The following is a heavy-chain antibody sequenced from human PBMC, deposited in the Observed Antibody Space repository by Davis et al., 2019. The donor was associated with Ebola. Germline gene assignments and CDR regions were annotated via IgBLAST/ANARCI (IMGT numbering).Heavy chain of an antibody. CDR3: ARRDGYGMDV. CDR2: IKQDGSEK. CDR1: GFTFSDYY. J-gene: IGHJ6*02. V-gene: IGHV3-7*03. D-gene: IGHD5-24*01. Sequence: GESLKISCAASGFTFSDYYMSWIRQAPGKGLEWVANIKQDGSEKYYVDSVKGRFTISRDNAKNSLYLQMNSLRAEDTAVYYCARRDGYGMDVWGQGTTVTVSS.